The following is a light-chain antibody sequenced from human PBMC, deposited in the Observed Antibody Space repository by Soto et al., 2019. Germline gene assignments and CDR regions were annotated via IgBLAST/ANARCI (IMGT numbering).Light chain of an antibody. V-gene: IGLV2-23*02. CDR1: SSNVGSYKL. CDR2: EVN. J-gene: IGLJ1*01. Sequence: QSALTQPASVSGSPGQSITISCTGTSSNVGSYKLVSWYQQHLGKAPKLMIFEVNKRPSGVSNRFSGSKSGNTASLTISGLKVEDEADYYCCSSGGSPTDVFGTGTKVTVL. CDR3: CSSGGSPTDV.